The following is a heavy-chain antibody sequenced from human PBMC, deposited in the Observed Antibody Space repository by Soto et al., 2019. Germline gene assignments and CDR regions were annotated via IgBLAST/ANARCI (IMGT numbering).Heavy chain of an antibody. V-gene: IGHV4-34*01. CDR3: ASDSSGYYYFDY. D-gene: IGHD3-22*01. J-gene: IGHJ4*02. Sequence: SETLSLTCAVYGGSFSGYYWSWIRQPPGKGLEWIGEINHSGSTNYNPSLKSRVTISVDTSKNQFSLKLSSVTAADTAVYYCASDSSGYYYFDYWGQGTLVTVSS. CDR1: GGSFSGYY. CDR2: INHSGST.